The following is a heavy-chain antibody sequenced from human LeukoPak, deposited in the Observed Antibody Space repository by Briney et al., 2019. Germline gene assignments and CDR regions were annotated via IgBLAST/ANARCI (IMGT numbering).Heavy chain of an antibody. Sequence: SETLSLTCAVYGGSFGGYYWSWIRQPPGKGLEWIGEINHSGSTNYNPSLKSRVTISVDTSKNQFSLKLSSVTAADTAVYYCARGRGDTYCGGDCYFSPFDYWGQGTLVTVSS. CDR2: INHSGST. CDR3: ARGRGDTYCGGDCYFSPFDY. CDR1: GGSFGGYY. D-gene: IGHD2-21*02. V-gene: IGHV4-34*01. J-gene: IGHJ4*02.